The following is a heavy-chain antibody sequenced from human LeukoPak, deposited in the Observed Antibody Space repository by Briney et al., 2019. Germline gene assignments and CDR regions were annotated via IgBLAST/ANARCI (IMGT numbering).Heavy chain of an antibody. D-gene: IGHD2/OR15-2a*01. V-gene: IGHV4-30-2*01. Sequence: SETLSLTCAVSGVSISSGGYSWSWIRQPPGKGLEWIGYIYHSGSTYYNPSLKSRVTISVDRSKNQFSLKLSSVTAADTAVYYCASASLNIYAFDIWGQGTMVTVSS. CDR2: IYHSGST. CDR1: GVSISSGGYS. CDR3: ASASLNIYAFDI. J-gene: IGHJ3*02.